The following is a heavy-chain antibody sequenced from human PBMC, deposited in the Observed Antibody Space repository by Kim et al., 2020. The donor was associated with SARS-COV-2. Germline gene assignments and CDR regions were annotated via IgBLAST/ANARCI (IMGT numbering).Heavy chain of an antibody. J-gene: IGHJ6*02. CDR3: TKTGATYYYYYGMDV. CDR2: ISYDGSNK. CDR1: GFTFSSYA. D-gene: IGHD1-7*01. V-gene: IGHV3-30*04. Sequence: GGSLRLSCAASGFTFSSYAMHWVRQAPGKGLEWVAVISYDGSNKYYVDSVKGRFTISRDNSKNTLYLQMNSLRAEDTAVYYCTKTGATYYYYYGMDVWGQGTMVTVSS.